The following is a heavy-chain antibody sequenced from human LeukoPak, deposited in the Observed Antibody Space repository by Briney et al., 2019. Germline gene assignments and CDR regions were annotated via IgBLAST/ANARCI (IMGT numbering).Heavy chain of an antibody. Sequence: ASVKVSCKASGYTFTSYGISWVRQAPGQGLEWMGWICAHNGNTNYAQKLQGRVTMTTDTSTSTAYMELRSLRSDDTAVYYCARDLGYYDSSGYYPLGYWGQGTLVTVSS. CDR2: ICAHNGNT. V-gene: IGHV1-18*01. D-gene: IGHD3-22*01. J-gene: IGHJ4*02. CDR1: GYTFTSYG. CDR3: ARDLGYYDSSGYYPLGY.